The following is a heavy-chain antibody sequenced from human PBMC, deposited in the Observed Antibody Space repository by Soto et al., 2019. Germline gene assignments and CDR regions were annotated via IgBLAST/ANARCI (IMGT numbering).Heavy chain of an antibody. CDR2: INAGNGNT. J-gene: IGHJ2*01. CDR1: GYTFTSYA. Sequence: ASVKVSCKASGYTFTSYAMHWVRQAPGQRLEWMGWINAGNGNTKYSQKFQGRVTITRDTSKNTLYLQMNSLRAEDTAVYNCAKEPVGPDWYFDLWGRGTLVTVSS. CDR3: AKEPVGPDWYFDL. V-gene: IGHV1-3*01.